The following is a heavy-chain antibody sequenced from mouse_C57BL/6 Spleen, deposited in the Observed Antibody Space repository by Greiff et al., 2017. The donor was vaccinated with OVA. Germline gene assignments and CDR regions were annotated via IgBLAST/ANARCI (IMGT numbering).Heavy chain of an antibody. D-gene: IGHD1-1*01. Sequence: QVQLQQSGPGLVAPSQSLSITCTVSGFSLTSYAISWVRQPPGKGLEWLGVIWTGGGTNYNSALKSRLSISKDNSKSQVFLKMNSLQTDDTARYYCAISPYYYGSSAYYAMDYWGQGTSVTVSS. V-gene: IGHV2-9-1*01. J-gene: IGHJ4*01. CDR2: IWTGGGT. CDR1: GFSLTSYA. CDR3: AISPYYYGSSAYYAMDY.